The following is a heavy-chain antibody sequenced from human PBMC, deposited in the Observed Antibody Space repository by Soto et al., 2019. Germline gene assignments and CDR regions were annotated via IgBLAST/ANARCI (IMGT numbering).Heavy chain of an antibody. CDR2: IYWNDDK. CDR3: AHLNYDYVWGSYPLDY. Sequence: QITLKESGPTLVNPTQTLTLTCTFSGFSLSTSGVGVGWIRQPPGKALEWLALIYWNDDKRYSPSLKSRLTITKDTSKNQVVLTMTNMDPVDTATYYCAHLNYDYVWGSYPLDYWGQGTLVTVSS. CDR1: GFSLSTSGVG. V-gene: IGHV2-5*01. D-gene: IGHD3-16*02. J-gene: IGHJ4*02.